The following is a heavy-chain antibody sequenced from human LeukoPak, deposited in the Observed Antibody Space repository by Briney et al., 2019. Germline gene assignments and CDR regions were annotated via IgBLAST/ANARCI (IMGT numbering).Heavy chain of an antibody. CDR2: ISAHNGKT. J-gene: IGHJ4*02. CDR3: ARAGTTLLLDY. CDR1: GYTLTSYG. Sequence: GASVKVSCKASGYTLTSYGIIWMRQAPGQGLQWMGWISAHNGKTNYAQNLQGRVTMTTDTSTNTVYLELRSLTSDDTAVYYCARAGTTLLLDYWGQGTLVTVSS. D-gene: IGHD4-11*01. V-gene: IGHV1-18*01.